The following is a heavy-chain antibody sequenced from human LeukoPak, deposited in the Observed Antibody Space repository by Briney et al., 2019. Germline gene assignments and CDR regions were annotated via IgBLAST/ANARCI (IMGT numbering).Heavy chain of an antibody. CDR3: ARGDFDMGINYFDY. CDR2: IYTSGST. J-gene: IGHJ4*02. Sequence: SETLSLTCTVSGYSISSSYYWSWIRQPAGKGLDWIGRIYTSGSTNYNPSLKSRVTMSVDTSKNQFSLKLSSVTAADTAVYYCARGDFDMGINYFDYWGQGTLVTVSS. CDR1: GYSISSSYY. V-gene: IGHV4-4*07. D-gene: IGHD3-9*01.